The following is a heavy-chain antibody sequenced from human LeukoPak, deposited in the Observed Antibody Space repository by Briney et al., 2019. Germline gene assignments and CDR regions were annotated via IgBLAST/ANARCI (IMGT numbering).Heavy chain of an antibody. D-gene: IGHD1-26*01. CDR1: GFTFSSYA. CDR3: AKANERSIVGATHDY. CDR2: ISGSGGST. V-gene: IGHV3-23*01. Sequence: QPGGSLRLSCAASGFTFSSYAMSWVRQAPGKGLEWVSAISGSGGSTYYADSVKGRFTISRDNSKNTLYLQMNSLRAEDTAVYYCAKANERSIVGATHDYWGQGPWSPSPQ. J-gene: IGHJ4*02.